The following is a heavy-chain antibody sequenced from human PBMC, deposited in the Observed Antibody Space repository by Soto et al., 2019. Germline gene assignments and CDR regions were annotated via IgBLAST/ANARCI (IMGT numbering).Heavy chain of an antibody. D-gene: IGHD2-21*02. CDR3: ARGGHVVVVTAAFDN. J-gene: IGHJ4*01. V-gene: IGHV1-69*13. CDR2: IIPIFGIP. Sequence: GASVKVSCKASGGTFSRYSITWVRQAPGHGLEWIGRIIPIFGIPTYAQKFQGRVTITADESTSTAYMELSSLRSDDTAVYYCARGGHVVVVTAAFDNWGHGTLVTVPQ. CDR1: GGTFSRYS.